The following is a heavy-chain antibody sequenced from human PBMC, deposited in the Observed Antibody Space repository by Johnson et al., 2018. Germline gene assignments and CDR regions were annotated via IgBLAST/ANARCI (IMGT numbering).Heavy chain of an antibody. Sequence: VQLVESGGGVVQPGGSLRLSCAASGFTFDDYAMHWVRQAPGKGLEWVSLISWDGGSTYYADSVKGRFTISRDNSKNSLYLQMNSLIAEDTALYYCAKGPGGGPIDVVVPAARYYYYYMDVWGKGTTVTVSS. CDR2: ISWDGGST. CDR3: AKGPGGGPIDVVVPAARYYYYYMDV. D-gene: IGHD2-2*01. V-gene: IGHV3-43D*03. CDR1: GFTFDDYA. J-gene: IGHJ6*03.